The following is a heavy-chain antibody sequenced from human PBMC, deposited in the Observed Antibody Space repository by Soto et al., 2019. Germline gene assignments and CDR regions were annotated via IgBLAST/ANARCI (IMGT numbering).Heavy chain of an antibody. V-gene: IGHV1-69*01. D-gene: IGHD3-22*01. Sequence: QVQLVQSGAEVKKPGSSVKVSCKASGGTFSSYAISWVRQAPGQGLEWMGGIIPIFGTANYAQKFQGRVTITADESTSTAYMELSSLRSEDTAVYYCATNMYYYDSSGYRNDAFDIWGQGTMVTVSP. CDR3: ATNMYYYDSSGYRNDAFDI. CDR1: GGTFSSYA. J-gene: IGHJ3*02. CDR2: IIPIFGTA.